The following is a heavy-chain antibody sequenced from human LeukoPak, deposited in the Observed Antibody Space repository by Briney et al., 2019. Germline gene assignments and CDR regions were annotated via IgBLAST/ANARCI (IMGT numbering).Heavy chain of an antibody. CDR2: ISYDGVDK. D-gene: IGHD1-26*01. Sequence: PGGSLRLSCAASQFIFNNYAMSWVRQAPGKGLEWVASISYDGVDKYYADSLKGRFTMSRDNSKNSVYLQMDSLRVEDTAMYYCARDLGELHFDYWGQGTLVTVSS. CDR3: ARDLGELHFDY. J-gene: IGHJ4*02. V-gene: IGHV3-30-3*01. CDR1: QFIFNNYA.